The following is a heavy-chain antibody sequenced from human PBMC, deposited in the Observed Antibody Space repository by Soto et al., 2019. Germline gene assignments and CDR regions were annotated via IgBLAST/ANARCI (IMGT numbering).Heavy chain of an antibody. D-gene: IGHD2-2*01. J-gene: IGHJ4*02. CDR3: ARGRRGLGYCSSTSCYGNFDY. V-gene: IGHV4-34*01. CDR2: INHSGST. Sequence: SETLSLTCAVYGGSFSGYYWSWIRQPPGKGLEWIGEINHSGSTNYNPSLKSRVTISVDTSKNQFSLKLSSVTAADTAVYYCARGRRGLGYCSSTSCYGNFDYWGQGTLVTVSS. CDR1: GGSFSGYY.